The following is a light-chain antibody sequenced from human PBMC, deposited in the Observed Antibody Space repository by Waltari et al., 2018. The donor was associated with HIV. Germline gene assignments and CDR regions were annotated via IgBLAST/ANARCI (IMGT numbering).Light chain of an antibody. Sequence: QSVLTQPPSVSGAPGQRVTLSCTGSSSNIGAGYDVHWYQQLPAPAPKVLIFGNNNRPSGVPDRFSRCKSGTSASLAITGLQDEDEADYYCQSYDSSLSGHVFGSGTKVTVL. CDR3: QSYDSSLSGHV. V-gene: IGLV1-40*01. CDR1: SSNIGAGYD. CDR2: GNN. J-gene: IGLJ1*01.